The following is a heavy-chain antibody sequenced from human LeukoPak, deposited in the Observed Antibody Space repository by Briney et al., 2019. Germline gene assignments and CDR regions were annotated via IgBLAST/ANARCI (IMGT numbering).Heavy chain of an antibody. D-gene: IGHD2-2*01. CDR1: GYTFTGYY. J-gene: IGHJ1*01. CDR2: INPNSGGT. CDR3: ARDQGDANIVVVPAAPAQYFQH. V-gene: IGHV1-2*02. Sequence: GASVKVSCKASGYTFTGYYMHWVRQAPGQGLEWMGWINPNSGGTNYAQKFQGRVTMTRDTSISTAYMELGRLRSDDTAVYYCARDQGDANIVVVPAAPAQYFQHWGQGTLVTVSS.